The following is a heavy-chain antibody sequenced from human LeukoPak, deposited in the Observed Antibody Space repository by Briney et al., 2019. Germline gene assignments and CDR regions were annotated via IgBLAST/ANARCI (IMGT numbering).Heavy chain of an antibody. D-gene: IGHD3-10*01. CDR2: ISGSGGST. Sequence: QPGGSLRLSCAASGFTFSTYAMNWVRQATGKGLEWVSGISGSGGSTYDADSVKGRLTISRDNSKNTPYLQINSLRAEDTAVYYCAKQGFGSGRPYYFDYWGQGTLVTVSS. J-gene: IGHJ4*02. V-gene: IGHV3-23*01. CDR3: AKQGFGSGRPYYFDY. CDR1: GFTFSTYA.